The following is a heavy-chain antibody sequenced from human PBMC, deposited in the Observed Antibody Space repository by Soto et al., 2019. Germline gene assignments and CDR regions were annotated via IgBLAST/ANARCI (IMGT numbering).Heavy chain of an antibody. D-gene: IGHD3-10*01. Sequence: SETLSLTCTVSGGSISSYYWSWIRQPPGKGLEWIGYIYYSGSTNYNPSLKSRVTISVDTSKNQFSLKRSSVTAADTAVYYCARVDVLLWFGELLRYAFDIWGQGTMVTVSS. CDR1: GGSISSYY. CDR2: IYYSGST. J-gene: IGHJ3*02. CDR3: ARVDVLLWFGELLRYAFDI. V-gene: IGHV4-59*01.